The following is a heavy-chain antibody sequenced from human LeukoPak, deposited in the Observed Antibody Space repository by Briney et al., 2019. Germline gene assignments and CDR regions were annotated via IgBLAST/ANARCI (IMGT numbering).Heavy chain of an antibody. Sequence: GGSLRLSCAASGFTVSNVAMSWARQAPGKGLEWVSALMSNGVSTYYTHFVKGRFTISRDKSMNTVFLQRNSLKDDDTAVYYCARATISGGMDYWGQGTLVTVSS. V-gene: IGHV3-23*01. D-gene: IGHD3-3*01. CDR2: LMSNGVST. CDR3: ARATISGGMDY. CDR1: GFTVSNVA. J-gene: IGHJ4*02.